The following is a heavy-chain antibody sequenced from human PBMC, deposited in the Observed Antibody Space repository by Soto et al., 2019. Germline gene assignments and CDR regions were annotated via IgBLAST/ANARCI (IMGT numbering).Heavy chain of an antibody. CDR2: ISSSSSYI. V-gene: IGHV3-21*01. Sequence: PGGSLRLSCAASGFTFSSYSMNWVRQAPGKGLEWVSSISSSSSYIYYADSVKGRFTISRDNAKNSLYLQMNSLRAEDTAVYYCARVNTYYDFWSGYYTIPGFDYWGQGTLVTVSS. CDR3: ARVNTYYDFWSGYYTIPGFDY. D-gene: IGHD3-3*01. CDR1: GFTFSSYS. J-gene: IGHJ4*02.